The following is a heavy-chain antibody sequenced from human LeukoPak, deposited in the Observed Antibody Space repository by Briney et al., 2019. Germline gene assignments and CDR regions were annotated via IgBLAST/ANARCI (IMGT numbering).Heavy chain of an antibody. V-gene: IGHV3-21*01. CDR2: ISSRSAYI. CDR3: ARDRSGSYPYYFDY. D-gene: IGHD1-26*01. CDR1: GFTFSDYS. J-gene: IGHJ4*02. Sequence: PGGSLRLSCAASGFTFSDYSMNWVRQAPGKGLEWVSSISSRSAYIHHTDSVKGRFNIFRDNAENSLYLQMNNLRADDTAVYYCARDRSGSYPYYFDYWGQGTLVTVSS.